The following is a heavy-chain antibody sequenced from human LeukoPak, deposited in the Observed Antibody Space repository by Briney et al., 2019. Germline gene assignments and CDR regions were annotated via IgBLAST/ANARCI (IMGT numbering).Heavy chain of an antibody. CDR2: ISAYNGNT. CDR1: GYTFTSYG. CDR3: ARRAPLCSRSSCFGFDY. V-gene: IGHV1-18*01. Sequence: ASVKVSCKASGYTFTSYGISWVRQAPGQGLEWMGWISAYNGNTNYAQKFQGRVTMTMNTSKTTAYMELSSLTSEDTAVYYCARRAPLCSRSSCFGFDYWGQGTLVTVSS. J-gene: IGHJ4*02. D-gene: IGHD2-2*01.